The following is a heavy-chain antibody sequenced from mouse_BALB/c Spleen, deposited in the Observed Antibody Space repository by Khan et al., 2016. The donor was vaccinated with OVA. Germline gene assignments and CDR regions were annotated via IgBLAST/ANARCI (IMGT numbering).Heavy chain of an antibody. J-gene: IGHJ1*01. CDR1: GDSITSGY. CDR2: IGYSGST. V-gene: IGHV3-8*02. Sequence: EVQLQESGPSLVKPSQTLSLTCSVTGDSITSGYWNWIRKFPGNKLEYMGYIGYSGSTYYNPSLISRISITRDTSKNQYSLQLNSVTTDDTATYYCARWGNPRWDFDVWGAGTTGTVSS. CDR3: ARWGNPRWDFDV.